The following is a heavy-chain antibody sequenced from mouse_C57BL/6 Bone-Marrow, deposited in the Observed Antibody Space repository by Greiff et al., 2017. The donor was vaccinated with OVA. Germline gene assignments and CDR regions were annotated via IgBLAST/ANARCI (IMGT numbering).Heavy chain of an antibody. Sequence: VKLQQPGAELVKPGASVKLSCKASGYTFTSYWMHWVKQRPGQGLEWIGMIHPNSGSTNYNEKFKSKATLTVDKSSSTAYMQLSSLTSEDSAVYYCARTYYSNLYYFDYWGQGTTLTVST. J-gene: IGHJ2*01. CDR3: ARTYYSNLYYFDY. V-gene: IGHV1-64*01. CDR1: GYTFTSYW. CDR2: IHPNSGST. D-gene: IGHD2-5*01.